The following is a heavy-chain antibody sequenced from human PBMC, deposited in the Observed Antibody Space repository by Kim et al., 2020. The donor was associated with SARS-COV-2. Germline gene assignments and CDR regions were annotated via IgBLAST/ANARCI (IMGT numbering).Heavy chain of an antibody. D-gene: IGHD2-21*01. Sequence: GGSLRLSCTTSGFTFTGHAMSWVRQAPGKGLEWVSSIDGSDGTTYYVDSVKGRFSISRDDSKNTLYLQMSALRADDTAAYYCLKGRWGWIWDYWGQGTLVTVSS. CDR2: IDGSDGTT. CDR1: GFTFTGHA. J-gene: IGHJ4*02. CDR3: LKGRWGWIWDY. V-gene: IGHV3-23*01.